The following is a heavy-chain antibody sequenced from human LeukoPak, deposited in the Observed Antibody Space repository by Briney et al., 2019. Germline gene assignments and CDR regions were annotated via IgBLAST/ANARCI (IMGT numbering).Heavy chain of an antibody. Sequence: GGSLRLSCAASGFTFSDYYMSWIHQAPGKGLEWISFITSSSGYTYSADSVKGRFIISRDNAKNSLYLQMNSLRDEDTAVYYCARDTVTTNFDFWGQGTLVTVSS. D-gene: IGHD4-17*01. CDR3: ARDTVTTNFDF. J-gene: IGHJ4*02. V-gene: IGHV3-11*06. CDR1: GFTFSDYY. CDR2: ITSSSGYT.